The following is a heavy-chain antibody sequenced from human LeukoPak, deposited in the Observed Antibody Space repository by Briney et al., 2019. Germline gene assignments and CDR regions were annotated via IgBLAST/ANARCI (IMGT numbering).Heavy chain of an antibody. J-gene: IGHJ3*02. D-gene: IGHD4-23*01. CDR1: GFTFSTYA. Sequence: PGRSLRLSCAASGFTFSTYAMHWVRQAPGEGLEWVAVISYDGSNKYFADSVKGRFTISSDNCKNTLYLQMNSLRAEDTAVYYCARRRHPYGGNFDAFDIWGQGTMVTVSS. CDR3: ARRRHPYGGNFDAFDI. CDR2: ISYDGSNK. V-gene: IGHV3-30-3*01.